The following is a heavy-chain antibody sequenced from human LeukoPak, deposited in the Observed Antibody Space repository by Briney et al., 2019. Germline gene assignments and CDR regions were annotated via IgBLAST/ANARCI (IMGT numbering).Heavy chain of an antibody. V-gene: IGHV4-59*01. D-gene: IGHD3-22*01. Sequence: PETLSLTCTVSGGSISSYYWSWIRQPPGKGLEWIGYIYYSGSTNYNPSLKSRVTISVDTSKNQFSLKLSSVTAADTAVYYCARGITYYYDSSGYPVIDYWGQGTLVTVSS. CDR2: IYYSGST. CDR1: GGSISSYY. CDR3: ARGITYYYDSSGYPVIDY. J-gene: IGHJ4*02.